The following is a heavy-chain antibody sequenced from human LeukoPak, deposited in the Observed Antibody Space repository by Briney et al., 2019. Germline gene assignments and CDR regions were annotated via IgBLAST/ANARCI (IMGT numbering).Heavy chain of an antibody. V-gene: IGHV3-53*05. D-gene: IGHD6-19*01. J-gene: IGHJ4*02. Sequence: PGGSLRLSCAASGFTVSSNYMSWVRQAPGKGLGWVSVIYSGGSTYYADSVKGRFTISRDSSKNTLHLQMTSLRADDTAVYYCARDDIAVAGKDYWGQGTLVTVSS. CDR2: IYSGGST. CDR3: ARDDIAVAGKDY. CDR1: GFTVSSNY.